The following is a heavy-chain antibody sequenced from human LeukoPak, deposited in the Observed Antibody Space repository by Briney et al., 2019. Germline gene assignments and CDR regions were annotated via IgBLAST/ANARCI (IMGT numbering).Heavy chain of an antibody. CDR1: GFTFSSYG. CDR3: AKPLIVVVADPNAFDI. CDR2: ISGSGGST. J-gene: IGHJ3*02. V-gene: IGHV3-23*01. Sequence: GGSLRLSCAASGFTFSSYGMSWVRQAPGKGLEWVSSISGSGGSTYYADSVKGRFTISRDNSKNTLYLQMNSLRAEDTAVYYCAKPLIVVVADPNAFDIWGQGTMVTVSS. D-gene: IGHD2-15*01.